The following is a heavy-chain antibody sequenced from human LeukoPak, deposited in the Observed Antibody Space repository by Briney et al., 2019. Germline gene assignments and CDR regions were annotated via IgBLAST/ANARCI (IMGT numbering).Heavy chain of an antibody. J-gene: IGHJ5*02. V-gene: IGHV7-4-1*02. Sequence: ASVKVSCKASRYTFTSYAMNWVRQAPGQGLEWMGWINTNTGNPTYAQGFTGRFVFSLDTSVSTAYLQISSLKAEDTAVYYCARLPLVVPAAIAWFDPWGQGTLVTVSS. CDR2: INTNTGNP. CDR1: RYTFTSYA. D-gene: IGHD2-2*01. CDR3: ARLPLVVPAAIAWFDP.